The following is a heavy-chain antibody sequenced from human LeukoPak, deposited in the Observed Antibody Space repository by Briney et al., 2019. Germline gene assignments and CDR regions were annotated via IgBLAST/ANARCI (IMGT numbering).Heavy chain of an antibody. CDR1: GYTFTSYD. J-gene: IGHJ4*02. Sequence: ASVKVSCKASGYTFTSYDINWVRQATGQGLEWMGWMNPNSGNTGYAQKFQGRVTITRNTSISTAYMELSSLRSEDTAVYYCARDFAQYYIAVAGSMNYWGQGTLVTVSS. V-gene: IGHV1-8*03. CDR2: MNPNSGNT. D-gene: IGHD6-19*01. CDR3: ARDFAQYYIAVAGSMNY.